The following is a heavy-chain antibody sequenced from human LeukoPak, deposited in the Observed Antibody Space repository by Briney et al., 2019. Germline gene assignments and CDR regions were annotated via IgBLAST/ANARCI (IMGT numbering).Heavy chain of an antibody. CDR3: ARDSGSFPGHDPGDY. CDR1: GYTFTSYY. Sequence: ASVKVSSKASGYTFTSYYMHWVRQAPGQGLEWMGIINPSGGSTSYAQKFQGRVTMTRDMSTSTVYMELSSLRSEDTAVYYCARDSGSFPGHDPGDYWGQGTLVTVSS. J-gene: IGHJ4*02. CDR2: INPSGGST. V-gene: IGHV1-46*01. D-gene: IGHD1-26*01.